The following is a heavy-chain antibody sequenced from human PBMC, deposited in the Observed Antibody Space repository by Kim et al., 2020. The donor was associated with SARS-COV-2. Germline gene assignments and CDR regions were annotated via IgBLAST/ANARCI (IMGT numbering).Heavy chain of an antibody. D-gene: IGHD1-20*01. Sequence: GGSLRLSCAGSGFTVGSNHMNWVRQAPGKGLEWVSVIESDGNSFYSDSVKDRFTISRDNSKNTLYLQMNSLRGDDTAVYYCARDLRRRIDNNWHIEAFDIWGQGRVVSGSS. CDR3: ARDLRRRIDNNWHIEAFDI. V-gene: IGHV3-66*01. J-gene: IGHJ3*02. CDR1: GFTVGSNH. CDR2: IESDGNS.